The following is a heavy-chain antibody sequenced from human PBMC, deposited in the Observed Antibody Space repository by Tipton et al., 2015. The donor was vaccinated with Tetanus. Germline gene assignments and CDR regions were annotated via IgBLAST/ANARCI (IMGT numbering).Heavy chain of an antibody. J-gene: IGHJ4*02. CDR1: GGSISSGGYY. V-gene: IGHV4-31*03. D-gene: IGHD3-22*01. CDR3: ARNPASVITRVDY. Sequence: TLSLTCTVSGGSISSGGYYWSWIRQHPGKGLEWIGYIYYSGSTYYNPSLKSRVTISVGTSKNQFSLKLSSVTAADTAVYYCARNPASVITRVDYWGQGTLVTVSS. CDR2: IYYSGST.